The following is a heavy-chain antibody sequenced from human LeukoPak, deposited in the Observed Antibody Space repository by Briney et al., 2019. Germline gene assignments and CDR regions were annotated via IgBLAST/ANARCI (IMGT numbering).Heavy chain of an antibody. CDR2: IYTSGST. J-gene: IGHJ3*02. CDR3: ARRVEVGATNGAFDI. V-gene: IGHV4-61*02. CDR1: GGSISSGSYY. Sequence: SETLSLTCTVSGGSISSGSYYWSWIRQPAGKGLEWIGRIYTSGSTNYNPSLKSRVTISVDTSKNQFSLELSSVTAADTAVYYCARRVEVGATNGAFDIWGQGTMVTVSS. D-gene: IGHD1-26*01.